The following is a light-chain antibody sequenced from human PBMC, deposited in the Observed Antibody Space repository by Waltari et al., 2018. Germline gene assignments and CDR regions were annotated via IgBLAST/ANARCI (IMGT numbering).Light chain of an antibody. CDR2: WAS. V-gene: IGKV4-1*01. CDR3: QQYYTTPFT. J-gene: IGKJ3*01. CDR1: QSVLYSSNNKHY. Sequence: DIVMTQSPDSLAVSLGERATINCKSSQSVLYSSNNKHYLAWYQQKPGQPPKLLIYWASTRQSGVPDRFSGSGSGTDFTRTISSLQAEDVAVYYCQQYYTTPFTFGPGTKVDIK.